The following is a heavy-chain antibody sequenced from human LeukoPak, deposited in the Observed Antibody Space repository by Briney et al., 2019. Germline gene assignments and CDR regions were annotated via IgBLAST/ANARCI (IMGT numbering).Heavy chain of an antibody. D-gene: IGHD5-24*01. CDR2: IKQDGSEK. Sequence: GGSLRLSCAASGFTFSSYWMSWVRQAPGKGLEWVANIKQDGSEKYYVDSVKGRFTISRDNAKNSLYLQMNSLRAEDTAVYYCARDSRDGYYRPDYFDYWGQGILVTVSS. V-gene: IGHV3-7*01. CDR3: ARDSRDGYYRPDYFDY. J-gene: IGHJ4*02. CDR1: GFTFSSYW.